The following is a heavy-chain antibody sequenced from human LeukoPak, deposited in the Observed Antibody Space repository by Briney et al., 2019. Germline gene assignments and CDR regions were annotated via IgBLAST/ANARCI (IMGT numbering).Heavy chain of an antibody. J-gene: IGHJ3*01. D-gene: IGHD5-18*01. Sequence: PGESLKISCKGGGYCFTSYWIGWVRQMPGKGLEWMGIIYPGDSDTRYSPSFQGQVTISADKSISTAYLQWSSLKASDTAMYYCARHSHVDTAMVTIYWGQGTMVTVSS. CDR1: GYCFTSYW. V-gene: IGHV5-51*01. CDR2: IYPGDSDT. CDR3: ARHSHVDTAMVTIY.